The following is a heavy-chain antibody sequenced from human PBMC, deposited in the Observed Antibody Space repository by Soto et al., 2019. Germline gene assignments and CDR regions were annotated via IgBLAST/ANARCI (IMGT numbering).Heavy chain of an antibody. D-gene: IGHD2-15*01. Sequence: GGSLRLSCAASGFTFSSYWMHWVRQAPGKGLVWVSRINSDGSSTSYADSVKGRFTISRDNAKNTLYLQMNSLRAEDTAVYYCAGLGYCSGGSCHYYYYGMDVWGQGTTVTVSS. V-gene: IGHV3-74*01. CDR2: INSDGSST. CDR1: GFTFSSYW. CDR3: AGLGYCSGGSCHYYYYGMDV. J-gene: IGHJ6*02.